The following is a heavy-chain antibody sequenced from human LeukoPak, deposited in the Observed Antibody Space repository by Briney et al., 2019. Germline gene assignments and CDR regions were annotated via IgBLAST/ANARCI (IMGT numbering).Heavy chain of an antibody. J-gene: IGHJ3*02. CDR2: ISSSSSYI. D-gene: IGHD5-18*01. CDR3: ARVLVVDTGLDPAAAFDI. Sequence: GGSLRLSCAASGLTFSSYSMNWVRQAPGKGLEWVSSISSSSSYIYYADSVKGRFTISRDNAKNSLYLQMNSLRAEDTAVYYCARVLVVDTGLDPAAAFDIWGQGTMVTVSS. CDR1: GLTFSSYS. V-gene: IGHV3-21*01.